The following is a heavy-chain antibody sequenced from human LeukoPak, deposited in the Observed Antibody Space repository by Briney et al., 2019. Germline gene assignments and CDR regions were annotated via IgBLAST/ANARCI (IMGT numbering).Heavy chain of an antibody. D-gene: IGHD5-18*01. V-gene: IGHV3-23*01. CDR3: AKGQRYGPNKFDY. CDR2: ISDSGGST. Sequence: GGSLRLSCAASGFTFNNYAMSWVRQAPGKGLQWVSSISDSGGSTYYADSVKGRFTISRDSSKNTLYLQMNSLRAEDTAVYYCAKGQRYGPNKFDYWGQGTLVTVSS. CDR1: GFTFNNYA. J-gene: IGHJ4*02.